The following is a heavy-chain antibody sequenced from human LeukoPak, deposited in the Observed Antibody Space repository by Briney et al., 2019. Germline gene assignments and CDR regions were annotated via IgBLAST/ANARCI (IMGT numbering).Heavy chain of an antibody. CDR2: TYYRSTRSKWSS. CDR3: ARANYRAFDI. Sequence: SQTLSLTCAISGDIVSADSATWNWIRQSPSRGLEWLGRTYYRSTRSKWSSDYALSVKSRVTISPDTSKNAFSLQLNSVTPEDTAVYYCARANYRAFDIWGQGTMVTVSS. J-gene: IGHJ3*02. V-gene: IGHV6-1*01. CDR1: GDIVSADSAT. D-gene: IGHD5-24*01.